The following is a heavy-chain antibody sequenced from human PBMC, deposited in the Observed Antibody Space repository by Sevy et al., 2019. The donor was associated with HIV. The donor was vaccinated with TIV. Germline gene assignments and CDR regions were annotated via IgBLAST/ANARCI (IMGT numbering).Heavy chain of an antibody. V-gene: IGHV1-18*04. D-gene: IGHD6-19*01. CDR2: ISAYNGNT. CDR3: ARDKQAVAVGYNWFDP. Sequence: ASVKVSCKASGYTFSGYGISWVRQAPGQGLEWMGWISAYNGNTNYAHRLQGRVTMTIDTSTSTAYMELRSLRSDDTAMYYCARDKQAVAVGYNWFDPWGQGTLVTVSS. J-gene: IGHJ5*02. CDR1: GYTFSGYG.